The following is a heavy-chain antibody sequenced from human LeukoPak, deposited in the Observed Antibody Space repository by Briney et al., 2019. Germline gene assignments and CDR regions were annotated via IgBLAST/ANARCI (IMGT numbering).Heavy chain of an antibody. V-gene: IGHV3-21*03. D-gene: IGHD3-22*01. CDR1: GFTFSSYS. CDR2: ISSSSSYI. J-gene: IGHJ2*01. Sequence: GGSLRLSCAASGFTFSSYSMNWVRQAPGKGLEWVSSISSSSSYIYYADSVKGRFTISRDNAKNSLYLQMNSLKTEDTAVYYCTTVPLNYYDSSGYLRPDFDLWGRGTLVTVSS. CDR3: TTVPLNYYDSSGYLRPDFDL.